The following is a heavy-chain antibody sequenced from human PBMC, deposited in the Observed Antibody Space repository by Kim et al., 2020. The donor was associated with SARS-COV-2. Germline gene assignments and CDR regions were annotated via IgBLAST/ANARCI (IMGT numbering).Heavy chain of an antibody. D-gene: IGHD5-18*01. CDR2: ISSNGGST. Sequence: GGSLRLSCSASGFTFSSYAMHWVRQAPGKGLEYVSAISSNGGSTYYADSVKGRFTISRDNSKNTLYLQMSSLRAEDTAVYYCVKGVEYSYGYPHYYGMDVWGQGTTVTVSS. CDR3: VKGVEYSYGYPHYYGMDV. J-gene: IGHJ6*02. CDR1: GFTFSSYA. V-gene: IGHV3-64D*09.